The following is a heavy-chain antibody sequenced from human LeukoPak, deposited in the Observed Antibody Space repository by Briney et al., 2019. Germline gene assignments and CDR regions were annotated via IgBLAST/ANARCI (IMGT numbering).Heavy chain of an antibody. Sequence: GGSLRLSCAASGFTFDDYAMHWVRQAPGKGLELVSLISGDGGSTYYADSVKGRFTISRDNSKNSLYLQMNSLRTEDTAFFFFKKKTAYEILTGYEGSGYFDYWGQGTLVTVSS. CDR3: KKKTAYEILTGYEGSGYFDY. CDR1: GFTFDDYA. D-gene: IGHD3-9*01. J-gene: IGHJ4*02. CDR2: ISGDGGST. V-gene: IGHV3-43*02.